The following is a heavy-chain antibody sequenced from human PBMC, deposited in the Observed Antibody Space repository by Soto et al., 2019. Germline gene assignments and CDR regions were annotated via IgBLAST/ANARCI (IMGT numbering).Heavy chain of an antibody. CDR2: INHSGST. D-gene: IGHD6-13*01. V-gene: IGHV4-34*01. Sequence: SETLSLTCAVYGGSFGGYYWSWIRQPPGKGLEWIGEINHSGSTNYNPSLKSRVTISVDTSKNQFSLKLSSVTAADTAVYYCARGIAAAGDMDVWGKGTTVTVSS. CDR3: ARGIAAAGDMDV. J-gene: IGHJ6*04. CDR1: GGSFGGYY.